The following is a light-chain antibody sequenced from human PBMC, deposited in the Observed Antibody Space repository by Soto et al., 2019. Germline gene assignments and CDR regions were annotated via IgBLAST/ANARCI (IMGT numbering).Light chain of an antibody. CDR3: QQRSTWLT. CDR1: QSVGKT. V-gene: IGKV3-11*01. Sequence: EVVLTQSPVTLPLSPGERATLACRASQSVGKTLAWYQQTPGQAPSLVIYDASNRAGGIPARFSGGGSGTDFTLTISSLEPQDFAVYYCQQRSTWLTFGGGNKVEI. CDR2: DAS. J-gene: IGKJ4*01.